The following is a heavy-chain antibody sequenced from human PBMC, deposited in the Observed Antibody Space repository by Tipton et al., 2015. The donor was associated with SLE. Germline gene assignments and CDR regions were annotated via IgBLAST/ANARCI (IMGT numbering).Heavy chain of an antibody. D-gene: IGHD6-13*01. J-gene: IGHJ5*02. V-gene: IGHV4-39*01. Sequence: TLSLTCTVSGGSISSSSYYWGWIRQPPGKGLEWIGSIYYSGTTYYSPSLKSRVTISVDTSKNQFSLKLNSVTAADTAVYYCASPGTAAAGTGNWFDPWGQGTLVTVSS. CDR3: ASPGTAAAGTGNWFDP. CDR2: IYYSGTT. CDR1: GGSISSSSYY.